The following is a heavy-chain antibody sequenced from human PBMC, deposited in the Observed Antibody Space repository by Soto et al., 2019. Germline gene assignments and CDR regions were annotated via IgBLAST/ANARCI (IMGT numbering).Heavy chain of an antibody. CDR3: ARETYYYDSSGYYYQFDY. CDR1: GGTFSSYA. V-gene: IGHV1-18*01. J-gene: IGHJ4*02. D-gene: IGHD3-22*01. Sequence: ASVKVSCKASGGTFSSYAISWVRQAPGQGLEWMGWISAYNGNTNYAQKLQGRVTMTTDTSTSTAYMELRSLRSDDTAVYYCARETYYYDSSGYYYQFDYWGQGTLVTVSS. CDR2: ISAYNGNT.